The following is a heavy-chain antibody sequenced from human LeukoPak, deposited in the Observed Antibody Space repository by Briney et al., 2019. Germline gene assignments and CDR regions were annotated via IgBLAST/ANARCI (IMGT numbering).Heavy chain of an antibody. CDR3: ARAYSTAGLIDY. CDR1: GGSISSYY. Sequence: AETLSLTCTVSGGSISSYYWSWIRQPPGKGLEWIGYIYYRGSTNYNPSLKSRVTISVDTSQNQFSLKLSSVTAADTAVYYCARAYSTAGLIDYWGQGTLVTVSS. V-gene: IGHV4-59*01. J-gene: IGHJ4*02. D-gene: IGHD6-13*01. CDR2: IYYRGST.